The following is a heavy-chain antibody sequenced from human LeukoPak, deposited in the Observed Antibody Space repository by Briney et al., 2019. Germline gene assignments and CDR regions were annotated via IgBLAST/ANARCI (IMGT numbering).Heavy chain of an antibody. D-gene: IGHD3-10*01. V-gene: IGHV3-11*04. Sequence: MAGGSLRLSCAASGITFSDYYMSWIRQAPGKGLEWVSHISSSRTSINYSDSVKRLFTISRDNAKKSLYLEMNSLRVEDTAVYYCARGRRFTKTLLEHWGPGTLVTVSS. CDR3: ARGRRFTKTLLEH. CDR1: GITFSDYY. J-gene: IGHJ5*02. CDR2: ISSSRTSI.